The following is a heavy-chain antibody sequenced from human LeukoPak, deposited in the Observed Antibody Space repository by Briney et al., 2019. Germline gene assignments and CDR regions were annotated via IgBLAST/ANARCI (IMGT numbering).Heavy chain of an antibody. Sequence: GGSLRLSCAASGFTFSSYSMNWVRQAPGKGLEWVSYISSSSSTIYYADSVKGRFTISRDNAKNSLYLQMNSLRAEDTAVYYCAKGLWSYCSSTSCYWDYWGQGTLVTVSS. CDR2: ISSSSSTI. D-gene: IGHD2-2*01. CDR1: GFTFSSYS. V-gene: IGHV3-48*04. CDR3: AKGLWSYCSSTSCYWDY. J-gene: IGHJ4*02.